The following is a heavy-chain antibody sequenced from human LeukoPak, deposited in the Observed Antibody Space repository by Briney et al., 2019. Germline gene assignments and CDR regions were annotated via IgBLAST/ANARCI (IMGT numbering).Heavy chain of an antibody. Sequence: GSVKVSCKASGYTFTSYGISWVRQAPGQGLEWMGWISAYNGNTNYAQKLQGRVTMTTDTSTSTAYMELRSLRSDDTAVYYCARAPLTTDAFDIWGQGTMVTVSS. CDR2: ISAYNGNT. V-gene: IGHV1-18*01. D-gene: IGHD3-9*01. CDR1: GYTFTSYG. J-gene: IGHJ3*02. CDR3: ARAPLTTDAFDI.